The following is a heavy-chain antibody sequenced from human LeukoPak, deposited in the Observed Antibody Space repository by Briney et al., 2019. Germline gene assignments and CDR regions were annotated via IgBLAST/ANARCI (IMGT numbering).Heavy chain of an antibody. CDR1: GGTFSSYT. Sequence: SEKVSCKASGGTFSSYTISWVRQAPAPGLEWMGRIIPILGIGNYAQSFQGRVTITADKSTSTAYMELSSLRSEDTAVYYCARDRGRRYYDSSGYQPFDFWGQGTRVTVSS. CDR2: IIPILGIG. V-gene: IGHV1-69*04. J-gene: IGHJ4*02. CDR3: ARDRGRRYYDSSGYQPFDF. D-gene: IGHD3-22*01.